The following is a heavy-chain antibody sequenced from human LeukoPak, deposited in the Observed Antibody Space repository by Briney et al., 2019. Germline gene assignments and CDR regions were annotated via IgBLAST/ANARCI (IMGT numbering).Heavy chain of an antibody. CDR3: SRGGANDL. V-gene: IGHV4-4*07. CDR1: GGSITSDY. D-gene: IGHD4/OR15-4a*01. Sequence: PSETLSLTCTVVGGSITSDYRSWIRQPAGKGLEWIGRIFTSGSTTYNPSLKSRVTMSLDTSKNQFFLKLSSVTAADTAAYFCSRGGANDLWGQGTLVTVSS. J-gene: IGHJ5*02. CDR2: IFTSGST.